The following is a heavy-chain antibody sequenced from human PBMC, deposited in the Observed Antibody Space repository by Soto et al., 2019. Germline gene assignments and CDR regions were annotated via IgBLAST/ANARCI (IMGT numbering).Heavy chain of an antibody. D-gene: IGHD3-16*01. CDR2: ISGSGGST. CDR3: AKEALGALHFQH. Sequence: EVQLLESGGGLVQPGGSLRLSCAASGFTFSSYAMSWVRQAPGKGLEWVSFISGSGGSTYYADSVKGRFTISRDNSKNPLYLQINSMRAEDTAVYYCAKEALGALHFQHWGQGTLVTVSS. J-gene: IGHJ1*01. CDR1: GFTFSSYA. V-gene: IGHV3-23*01.